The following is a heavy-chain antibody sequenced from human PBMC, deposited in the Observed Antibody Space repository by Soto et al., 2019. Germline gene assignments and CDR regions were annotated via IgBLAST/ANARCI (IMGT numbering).Heavy chain of an antibody. CDR3: VKGSEVARQELDY. CDR1: GFSFSNCG. J-gene: IGHJ4*02. V-gene: IGHV3-30*18. CDR2: ISSDGSDK. Sequence: QVQLVESGGGVVQPGRSLRLSCAASGFSFSNCGMHWVRQAPGKGLEWVAAISSDGSDKYYSESVKGRFTISRDNSKNKLVLQMNSLRVEDTAVYYCVKGSEVARQELDYWGQGTLVTVSS. D-gene: IGHD2-15*01.